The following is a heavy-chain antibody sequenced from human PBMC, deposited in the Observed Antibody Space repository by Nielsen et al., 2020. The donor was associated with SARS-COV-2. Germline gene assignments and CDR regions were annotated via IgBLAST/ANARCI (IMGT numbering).Heavy chain of an antibody. J-gene: IGHJ4*02. D-gene: IGHD1-26*01. CDR2: IWYDGSNK. CDR1: GFTFSSYG. Sequence: GGSLRLSCAASGFTFSSYGMHWVRQAPGKGLEWVAVIWYDGSNKYYADSVKGRFTISRDNSKNTLYLQMNSLRAEDTAVYYCARAGELTSPYYFDYWGQGTLVTVSS. V-gene: IGHV3-33*01. CDR3: ARAGELTSPYYFDY.